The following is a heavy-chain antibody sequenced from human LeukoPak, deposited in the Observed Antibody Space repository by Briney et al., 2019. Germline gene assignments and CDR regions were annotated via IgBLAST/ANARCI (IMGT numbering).Heavy chain of an antibody. D-gene: IGHD1-26*01. CDR2: ISSSSSYI. Sequence: GGSLRLSCAASGFTFSSYSMNWVRQAPGKGLEWVSSISSSSSYIYYADSVKGRFTISRDNAKNSLYLQMNSLRAEDTAVYYCARPGEWELGNYFDYWGQGTLVTVSS. V-gene: IGHV3-21*01. J-gene: IGHJ4*02. CDR1: GFTFSSYS. CDR3: ARPGEWELGNYFDY.